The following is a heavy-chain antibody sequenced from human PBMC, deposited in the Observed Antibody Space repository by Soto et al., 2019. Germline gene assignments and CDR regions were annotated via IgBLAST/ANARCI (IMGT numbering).Heavy chain of an antibody. CDR2: MSYDGSNE. Sequence: QVQLVESGGGVVKPGRSLRLSCAASGFTFSSNAMHWVRQAPGKGLEWVAVMSYDGSNEYYADSVKGRFTISRDNSKNTLYLQMNSRRAEDTAVYYCARDSILSGTTRPPPLDYWGQGTLVTVSS. J-gene: IGHJ4*02. CDR1: GFTFSSNA. CDR3: ARDSILSGTTRPPPLDY. D-gene: IGHD4-17*01. V-gene: IGHV3-30-3*01.